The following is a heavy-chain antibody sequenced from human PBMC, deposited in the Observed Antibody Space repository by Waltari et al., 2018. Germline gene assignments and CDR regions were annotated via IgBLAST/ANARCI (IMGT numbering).Heavy chain of an antibody. V-gene: IGHV3-33*01. D-gene: IGHD2-8*01. CDR1: GFTFSSYG. CDR3: ARHGLRDCTNGVGAFQGMDV. CDR2: IWYDGSNK. Sequence: QVQLVESGGGVVQPGRSLRLSCAASGFTFSSYGMHWVRQAPGKGLEWVAVIWYDGSNKYYADSVKGQFTISRDNSKNTLYLQMNSLRAEDTAVYYCARHGLRDCTNGVGAFQGMDVWGQGTTVTVSS. J-gene: IGHJ6*02.